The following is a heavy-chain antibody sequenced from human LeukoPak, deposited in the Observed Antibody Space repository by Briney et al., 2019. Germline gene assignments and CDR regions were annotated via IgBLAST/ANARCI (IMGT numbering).Heavy chain of an antibody. J-gene: IGHJ4*02. Sequence: GGSLRLSCAASGFTFSNYGMHWVRQAPGKGLEWVAVISYDGSQKYYADSVKGRFTISRDNSKNTLYLQMNSLRAEDTAVYYCARDLSRIAARLFYWGQGTLVTVSS. V-gene: IGHV3-30*03. CDR3: ARDLSRIAARLFY. D-gene: IGHD6-6*01. CDR2: ISYDGSQK. CDR1: GFTFSNYG.